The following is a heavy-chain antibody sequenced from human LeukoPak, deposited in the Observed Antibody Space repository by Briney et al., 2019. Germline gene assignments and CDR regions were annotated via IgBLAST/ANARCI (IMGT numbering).Heavy chain of an antibody. CDR1: GVSFSTYY. CDR2: VNHSGYT. V-gene: IGHV4-34*01. CDR3: ARQVYGSDY. J-gene: IGHJ4*02. D-gene: IGHD4-17*01. Sequence: SETLSLTCDVSGVSFSTYYWSWIRQSPEKGLEWIGEVNHSGYTNLNPSLKSRVTISVDTSKNQFSLKLSSVTAADTAVYYCARQVYGSDYRGQGTLVTVSS.